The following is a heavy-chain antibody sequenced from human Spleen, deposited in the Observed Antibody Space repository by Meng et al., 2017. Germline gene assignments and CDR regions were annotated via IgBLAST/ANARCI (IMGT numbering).Heavy chain of an antibody. CDR2: IKQDGSEK. CDR3: AGVERNYGDVCDI. Sequence: GESLKISCAASGFTFSIRWMTWVRQAPGKGLEWVASIKQDGSEKHYVDSVKGRFTISRDNAKNSLFLQMNSLRAEDTAVYYCAGVERNYGDVCDIWGQGTMVTVSS. J-gene: IGHJ3*02. V-gene: IGHV3-7*01. D-gene: IGHD1-7*01. CDR1: GFTFSIRW.